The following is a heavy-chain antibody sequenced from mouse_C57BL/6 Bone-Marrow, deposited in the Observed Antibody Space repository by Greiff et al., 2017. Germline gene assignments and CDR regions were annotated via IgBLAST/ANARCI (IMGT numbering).Heavy chain of an antibody. CDR3: AIYYYGSTFAY. Sequence: LVESGAELVRPGASVKLSCKASGYTFTDYYINWVKQRPGQGLEWIARLYPGSGNTYYNEKFKGKATLTAEKSSSTAYMQLSSLTSEDSAVYFCAIYYYGSTFAYWGQGTLVTVSA. V-gene: IGHV1-76*01. CDR1: GYTFTDYY. CDR2: LYPGSGNT. D-gene: IGHD1-1*01. J-gene: IGHJ3*01.